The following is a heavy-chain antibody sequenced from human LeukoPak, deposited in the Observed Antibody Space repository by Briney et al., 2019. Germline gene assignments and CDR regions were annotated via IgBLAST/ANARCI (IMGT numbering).Heavy chain of an antibody. CDR2: INHSGST. D-gene: IGHD3-16*02. J-gene: IGHJ5*02. CDR1: GGSFSGYY. Sequence: SETLSLTCAVYGGSFSGYYWSWIRQPPGKGLEWIGEINHSGSTNYNPSLKSRVTISVDTSKNQFSLKLSSVTAADTAVYYCARVPIDYDYVWGSYRLNWFDPWGQGTLVTVSS. CDR3: ARVPIDYDYVWGSYRLNWFDP. V-gene: IGHV4-34*01.